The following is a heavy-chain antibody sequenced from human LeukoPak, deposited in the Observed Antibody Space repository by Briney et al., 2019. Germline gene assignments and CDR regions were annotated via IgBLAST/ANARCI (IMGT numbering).Heavy chain of an antibody. CDR1: GGSISSYY. J-gene: IGHJ4*02. V-gene: IGHV4-59*01. Sequence: KSSETLSLTCTVSGGSISSYYWSWIRQPPGKGLEWIGYIYYSGSTNYNPSLKSRVTISVDTSKNQFSLKLSSVTAADTAVYYCARWLQHEDYFDYWGQGTLVTVSS. D-gene: IGHD5-24*01. CDR2: IYYSGST. CDR3: ARWLQHEDYFDY.